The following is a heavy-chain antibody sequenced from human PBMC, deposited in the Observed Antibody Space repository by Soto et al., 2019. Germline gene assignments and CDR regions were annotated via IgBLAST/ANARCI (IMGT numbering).Heavy chain of an antibody. CDR2: IDPSDSQT. Sequence: GESLKISCKGSGYSFPTHWIGWVRQMPGKGLEWMGRIDPSDSQTYYSPSFRGHVTISATKSITTVFLQWSSLRASDTAMYYCARQIYDSDTGPNFQYYFESWGQGTPVTVSS. J-gene: IGHJ4*02. V-gene: IGHV5-10-1*01. CDR3: ARQIYDSDTGPNFQYYFES. CDR1: GYSFPTHW. D-gene: IGHD3-22*01.